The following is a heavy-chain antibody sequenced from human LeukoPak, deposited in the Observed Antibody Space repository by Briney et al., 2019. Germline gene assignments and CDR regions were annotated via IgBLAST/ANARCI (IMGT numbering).Heavy chain of an antibody. CDR1: GGSISSGSYY. CDR3: ARGPVLWFGEFDY. D-gene: IGHD3-10*01. J-gene: IGHJ4*02. CDR2: IYTSGST. V-gene: IGHV4-61*02. Sequence: SETLSLTCTVSGGSISSGSYYWRWIRQPAGKGLEWIGRIYTSGSTNYNPSLKSRVTISVDTSKNQFSLKLSSVTAADTAVYYCARGPVLWFGEFDYWGQGTLVTVSS.